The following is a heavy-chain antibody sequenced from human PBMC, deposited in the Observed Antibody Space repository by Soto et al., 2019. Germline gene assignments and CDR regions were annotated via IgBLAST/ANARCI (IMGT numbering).Heavy chain of an antibody. V-gene: IGHV4-61*01. J-gene: IGHJ4*02. D-gene: IGHD5-18*01. CDR2: IYYSGST. CDR3: ARREVDTARVTYLVY. CDR1: GGSVSSGSYY. Sequence: SETLSLTCTVSGGSVSSGSYYWSWIRQPPGKGLEWIGYIYYSGSTNYNPSLKSRVTISVDTSKNQFSLKLSSVTAADTAVYYWARREVDTARVTYLVYGGQEPRVPVPP.